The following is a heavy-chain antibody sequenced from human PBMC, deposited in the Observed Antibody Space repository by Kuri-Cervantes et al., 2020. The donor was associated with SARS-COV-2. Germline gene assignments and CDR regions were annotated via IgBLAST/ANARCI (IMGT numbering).Heavy chain of an antibody. V-gene: IGHV1-69*13. CDR2: IIPIFGTT. Sequence: SVKVSCKASGGTFSNYALSWVRQAPGQGLEWMGGIIPIFGTTNYAQRFQGRVTIIADGSTSTAYMELSSLRSEDTAVYYCARPYCSITTCYDGTFDSWGQGTLVTVSS. J-gene: IGHJ4*02. CDR1: GGTFSNYA. CDR3: ARPYCSITTCYDGTFDS. D-gene: IGHD2-2*01.